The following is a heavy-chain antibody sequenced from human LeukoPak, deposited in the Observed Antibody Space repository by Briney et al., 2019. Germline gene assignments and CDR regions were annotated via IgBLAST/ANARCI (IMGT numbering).Heavy chain of an antibody. Sequence: KVGESLKISCKGSGYSFTSYWIGWVRQMPGKGLEWMGIIYPGDSDTRYSPSFQGQVTISADKFISTAYLQWSSLKASDTAMYYCARPTEGSSGWYPIDYWGQGTLVTVSS. D-gene: IGHD6-19*01. J-gene: IGHJ4*02. V-gene: IGHV5-51*01. CDR1: GYSFTSYW. CDR2: IYPGDSDT. CDR3: ARPTEGSSGWYPIDY.